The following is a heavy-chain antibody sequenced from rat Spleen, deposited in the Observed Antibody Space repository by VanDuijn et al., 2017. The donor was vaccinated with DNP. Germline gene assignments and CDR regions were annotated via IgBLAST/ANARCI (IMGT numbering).Heavy chain of an antibody. Sequence: EVRLQESGPGLVKPSQSLSLTCSVTGYSITSNYWAWIRKFPGNKMEWMGYIGHSGSTSYNPSLKSRISITRDTSKNQFFLQLSSVTTEDTATYFCARSHYYDGYWHGFDYWGHGVMVTVSS. CDR3: ARSHYYDGYWHGFDY. J-gene: IGHJ2*01. D-gene: IGHD1-12*03. CDR1: GYSITSNY. V-gene: IGHV3-1*01. CDR2: IGHSGST.